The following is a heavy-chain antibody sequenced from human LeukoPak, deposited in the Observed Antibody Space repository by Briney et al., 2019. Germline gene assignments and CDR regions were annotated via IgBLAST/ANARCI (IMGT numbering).Heavy chain of an antibody. CDR1: GGSISSGGYY. Sequence: SQTLSLTCTVSGGSISSGGYYWSWIRQPPGKGLEWIGYIYHSGSTYYNPSLKSRVTISVDTSKNQFSLKLSSVTAADTAVYYCAREAPVQLWSWQGFDYWGQGTLVTASS. D-gene: IGHD5-18*01. CDR3: AREAPVQLWSWQGFDY. CDR2: IYHSGST. J-gene: IGHJ4*02. V-gene: IGHV4-30-2*01.